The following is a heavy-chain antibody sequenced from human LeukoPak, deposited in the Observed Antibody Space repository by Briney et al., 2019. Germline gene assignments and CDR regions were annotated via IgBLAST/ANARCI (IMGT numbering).Heavy chain of an antibody. CDR1: GGSISSSSYY. J-gene: IGHJ6*03. CDR3: ARLRRTTVTTYNYHHYMDV. V-gene: IGHV4-39*01. CDR2: IYYSGST. D-gene: IGHD4-11*01. Sequence: SETLSLTCTVSGGSISSSSYYWGWIRQPPGKGLEWIGSIYYSGSTYYNPSLKSRVTISVDTSKNQFSLKLSSVTAADTAVYYCARLRRTTVTTYNYHHYMDVWGKGTTVTVSS.